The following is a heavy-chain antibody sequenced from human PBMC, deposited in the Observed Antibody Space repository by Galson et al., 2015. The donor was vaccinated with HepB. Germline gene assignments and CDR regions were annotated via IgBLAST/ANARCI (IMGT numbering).Heavy chain of an antibody. CDR1: GFTFSSYS. CDR2: ISSSSSTI. D-gene: IGHD3-3*01. J-gene: IGHJ5*02. CDR3: ASLEKRITIFGVVSNWFDP. V-gene: IGHV3-48*01. Sequence: SLRLSCAASGFTFSSYSMNWVRQAPGKGLEWVSYISSSSSTIYYADSVKGRFTISRDNAKNSLYLQMNSLRAEDTAVYYCASLEKRITIFGVVSNWFDPWGQGTLATVSS.